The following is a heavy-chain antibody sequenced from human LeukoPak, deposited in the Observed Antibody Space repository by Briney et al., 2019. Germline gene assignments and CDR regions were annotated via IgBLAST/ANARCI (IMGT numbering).Heavy chain of an antibody. CDR3: ARVRAIAGYYGMDV. Sequence: SETLSLTCTVSGGSISSYYWSWIRQPPGKGLEGMGHIYYSGSTNYNPSLKSRVTISVDTSKNQFSLKLSSVTAADTAVYYCARVRAIAGYYGMDVWGQGTTVTVSS. CDR1: GGSISSYY. CDR2: IYYSGST. J-gene: IGHJ6*02. V-gene: IGHV4-59*01.